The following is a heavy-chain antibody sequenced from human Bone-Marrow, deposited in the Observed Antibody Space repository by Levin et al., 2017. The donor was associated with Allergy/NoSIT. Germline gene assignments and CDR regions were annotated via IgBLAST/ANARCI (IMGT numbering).Heavy chain of an antibody. J-gene: IGHJ3*02. D-gene: IGHD3-22*01. CDR1: GASVSSGSYY. Sequence: SETLSLTCTVSGASVSSGSYYWSWIRQSPATGLEWIGFTYYSGSTTYNPSLKARATLSVYPSKNQFSLKLTSVTAADPAGYFCARDKDDSPAFDIWGQGTMLTVSS. V-gene: IGHV4-61*01. CDR2: TYYSGST. CDR3: ARDKDDSPAFDI.